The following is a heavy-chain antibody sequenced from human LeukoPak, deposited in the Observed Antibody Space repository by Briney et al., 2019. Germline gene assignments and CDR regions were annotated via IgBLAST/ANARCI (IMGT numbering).Heavy chain of an antibody. CDR3: ATCRGYSYGPFDY. CDR2: ISGSGGST. J-gene: IGHJ4*02. CDR1: GFTFSNYA. V-gene: IGHV3-23*01. D-gene: IGHD5-18*01. Sequence: GGSLRLSCAASGFTFSNYAMSWVRQAPGKGLEWVSAISGSGGSTYYADSVKGRFTISRDNSKNTLYLQMNSLRAEDTAVYYCATCRGYSYGPFDYWGQGTLVTVSS.